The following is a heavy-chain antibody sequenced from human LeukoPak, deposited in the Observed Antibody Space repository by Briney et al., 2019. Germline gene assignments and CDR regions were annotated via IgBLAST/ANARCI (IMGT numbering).Heavy chain of an antibody. Sequence: GGSLRLFCAASGFTFSSYAMHWVRQAPGKGLEWVAVISYDGSNKYYADSVKGRFTISRDNSKNTLYLQMNSLRAEDTAVYYCARGRGGSYYSGFDYWGQGTLVTVSS. CDR1: GFTFSSYA. CDR3: ARGRGGSYYSGFDY. D-gene: IGHD1-26*01. J-gene: IGHJ4*02. CDR2: ISYDGSNK. V-gene: IGHV3-30-3*01.